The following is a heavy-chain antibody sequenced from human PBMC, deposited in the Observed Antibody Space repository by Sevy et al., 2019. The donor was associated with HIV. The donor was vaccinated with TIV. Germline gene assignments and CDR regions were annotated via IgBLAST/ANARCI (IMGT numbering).Heavy chain of an antibody. CDR2: INPNSGGT. CDR1: GYTFTGYY. J-gene: IGHJ3*02. Sequence: ASVKVSCKASGYTFTGYYMHWVRQAPGQGLEWMGWINPNSGGTNYAQKFQRWVTMTRVTSISTAYMELSRLGSDETAVYYCARGSGGSTYHHDAFDIWGQGTMVTVSS. CDR3: ARGSGGSTYHHDAFDI. V-gene: IGHV1-2*04. D-gene: IGHD2-15*01.